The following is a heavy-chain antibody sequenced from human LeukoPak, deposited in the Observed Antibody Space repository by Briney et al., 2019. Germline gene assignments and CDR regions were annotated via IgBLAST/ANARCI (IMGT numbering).Heavy chain of an antibody. CDR1: GGTFSSYA. V-gene: IGHV1-69*13. Sequence: ASVKVSCKASGGTFSSYAISWVRQAPGQGLEWMGGIIPIFGTANYAQKFQGRVTITADESTSTAYMELSSLRSEDTAVYYCASSPNYYYGRSDYWGQGTLVTVSS. J-gene: IGHJ4*02. D-gene: IGHD3-10*01. CDR3: ASSPNYYYGRSDY. CDR2: IIPIFGTA.